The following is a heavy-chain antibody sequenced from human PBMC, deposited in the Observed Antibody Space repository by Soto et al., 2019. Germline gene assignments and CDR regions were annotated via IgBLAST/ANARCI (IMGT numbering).Heavy chain of an antibody. CDR2: INPSGGST. CDR3: ARAYGSGRRRFDP. CDR1: GNTYTTDY. Sequence: SENGSCTASGNTYTTDYTHSVRQAPGQGLEWMGIINPSGGSTSYAQKFQGRVTMTRGTSTSTVYMELSSLRSEDTAVYYCARAYGSGRRRFDPWGQGTLVTVSS. V-gene: IGHV1-46*01. J-gene: IGHJ5*02. D-gene: IGHD3-10*01.